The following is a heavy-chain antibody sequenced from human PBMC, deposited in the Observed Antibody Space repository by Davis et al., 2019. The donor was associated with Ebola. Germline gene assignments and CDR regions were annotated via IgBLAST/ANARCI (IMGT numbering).Heavy chain of an antibody. CDR3: ARMGIAVAGTTGGFDY. V-gene: IGHV1-2*06. D-gene: IGHD6-19*01. J-gene: IGHJ4*02. Sequence: ASVKVSCKASGYTFSGYYINWVRQAPGQGLEWMGRINPNSGGTNYAQKFQGRVTMTRDTSISTAYMELSRLRSDDTAVYYCARMGIAVAGTTGGFDYWGQGTLVTVSS. CDR2: INPNSGGT. CDR1: GYTFSGYY.